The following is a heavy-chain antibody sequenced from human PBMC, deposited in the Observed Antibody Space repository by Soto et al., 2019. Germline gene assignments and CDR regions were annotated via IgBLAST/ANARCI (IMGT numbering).Heavy chain of an antibody. V-gene: IGHV1-3*01. D-gene: IGHD6-13*01. CDR2: INAGNGNT. CDR1: GYTFTSYA. Sequence: ASVKVSCKASGYTFTSYAMNWVRQAPGQRLEWMGWINAGNGNTKYSQKFQGRVTITRDTSASTAYMELSSLTVEDTAVYFCATGQQVRMADIWGQGTMVTVSS. CDR3: ATGQQVRMADI. J-gene: IGHJ3*02.